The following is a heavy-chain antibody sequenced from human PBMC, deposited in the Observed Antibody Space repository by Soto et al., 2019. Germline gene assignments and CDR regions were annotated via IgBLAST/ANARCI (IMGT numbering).Heavy chain of an antibody. CDR1: GFTFSSYW. J-gene: IGHJ6*02. CDR3: GREGFRGVMSYCGMDV. D-gene: IGHD3-16*01. CDR2: IKQDGSEK. Sequence: EVQLVESGGGLVQPGGSLRLSCAASGFTFSSYWMSCVRQAPGKGLEWVANIKQDGSEKYYVDSVKGRFTISRDNAKNSLYLQMNSLRAADTAVYYCGREGFRGVMSYCGMDVWGQGTTVTVSS. V-gene: IGHV3-7*04.